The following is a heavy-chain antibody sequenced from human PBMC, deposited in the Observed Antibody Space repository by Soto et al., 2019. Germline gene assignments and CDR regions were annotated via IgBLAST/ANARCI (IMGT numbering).Heavy chain of an antibody. CDR2: ISGSGGST. V-gene: IGHV3-23*01. J-gene: IGHJ6*02. CDR3: AKLLGYCSSTSCYASYYYGMDV. D-gene: IGHD2-2*01. CDR1: GFTFSSYA. Sequence: GGSLRLSCAASGFTFSSYAMSWVRQAPGKGLEWVSAISGSGGSTYYADSVKGRFTISRDNSKNTLYLQMNSLRAEDTAVYYCAKLLGYCSSTSCYASYYYGMDVWGQGTTVTVSS.